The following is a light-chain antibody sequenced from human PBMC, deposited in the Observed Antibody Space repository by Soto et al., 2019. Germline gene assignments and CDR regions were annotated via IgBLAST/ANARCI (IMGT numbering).Light chain of an antibody. CDR2: ANI. CDR1: KSNIGAGYD. Sequence: QPVLTQPPSVSGAPGQRVTISCTGSKSNIGAGYDVHWYQQLPGTAPKLLIYANINRPSGVPDRFSGSKSGTSASLAITGLQAEDEADYYCQSYDSGHGVFGGGTKVTVL. V-gene: IGLV1-40*01. J-gene: IGLJ2*01. CDR3: QSYDSGHGV.